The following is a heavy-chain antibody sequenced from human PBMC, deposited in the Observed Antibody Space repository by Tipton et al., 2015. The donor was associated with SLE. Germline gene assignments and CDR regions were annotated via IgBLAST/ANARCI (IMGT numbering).Heavy chain of an antibody. D-gene: IGHD3-22*01. Sequence: GLVKPSQTLSLTCAISGDSVSSNSAAWNWIRQSPSSGLEWLGRTYYRSKWYNDYAVSVKSRITINPDTSKNQFSLKLSSVTAADTAVYYCARDSFQHYYDLAFDIWGQGTMVTVSS. CDR2: TYYRSKWYN. CDR3: ARDSFQHYYDLAFDI. CDR1: GDSVSSNSAA. J-gene: IGHJ3*02. V-gene: IGHV6-1*01.